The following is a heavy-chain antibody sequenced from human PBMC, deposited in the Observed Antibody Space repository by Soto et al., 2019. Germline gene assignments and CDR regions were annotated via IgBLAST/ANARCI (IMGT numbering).Heavy chain of an antibody. CDR1: GGSISSGGYS. CDR3: ARALGYCSSTSCYGWFDP. V-gene: IGHV4-30-2*01. CDR2: IYHSGST. D-gene: IGHD2-2*01. J-gene: IGHJ5*02. Sequence: PSETLSLTCAVSGGSISSGGYSWSWIRQPPGKGLEWIGYIYHSGSTYYNPSLKSRVTISVDRSKNQFSLKLSSVTAADTAVYYCARALGYCSSTSCYGWFDPWGPGTLVTVYS.